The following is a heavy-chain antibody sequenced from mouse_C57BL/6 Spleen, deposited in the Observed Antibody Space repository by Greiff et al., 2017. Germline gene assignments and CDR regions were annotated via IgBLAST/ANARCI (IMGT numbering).Heavy chain of an antibody. CDR3: AREGLRRGSRAWFAY. J-gene: IGHJ3*01. D-gene: IGHD1-1*01. V-gene: IGHV1-69*01. CDR2: IDPSDSYT. Sequence: QVQLQQPGAELVMPGASVKLSCKASGYTFTSYWMHWVKQRPGQGLEWIGEIDPSDSYTNYNQKFKGKSTLTVDKSSSTAYMQLSSLTSEDSAVYYCAREGLRRGSRAWFAYWGQGTLVTVSA. CDR1: GYTFTSYW.